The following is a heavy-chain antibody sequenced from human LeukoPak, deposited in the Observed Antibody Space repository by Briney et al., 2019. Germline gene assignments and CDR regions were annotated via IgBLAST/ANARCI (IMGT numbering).Heavy chain of an antibody. CDR3: AIRYAKYYYDSSGYQSLPY. J-gene: IGHJ4*02. CDR1: GFTFSSYA. Sequence: LRLSXAASGFTFSSYAMSWVRQAPGKGLEWVSAISGSGGSTYYADSVKGRFTISRDNSKNTLYLQMNSLRAEDTAVYYCAIRYAKYYYDSSGYQSLPYWGQGTLVTVSS. D-gene: IGHD3-22*01. V-gene: IGHV3-23*01. CDR2: ISGSGGST.